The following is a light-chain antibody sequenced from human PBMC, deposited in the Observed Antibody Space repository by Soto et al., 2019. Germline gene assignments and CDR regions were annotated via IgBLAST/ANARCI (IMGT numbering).Light chain of an antibody. J-gene: IGKJ5*01. CDR2: AAS. V-gene: IGKV3-15*01. Sequence: SPGERATLSCRVSQSVSSYLAWYQQKPGQAPRLLIYAASTLQSGVPSRFSGSGSGTEFTLTITSLQSEDFAVYYCQQFNYWPPITFGQGTRLEIK. CDR1: QSVSSY. CDR3: QQFNYWPPIT.